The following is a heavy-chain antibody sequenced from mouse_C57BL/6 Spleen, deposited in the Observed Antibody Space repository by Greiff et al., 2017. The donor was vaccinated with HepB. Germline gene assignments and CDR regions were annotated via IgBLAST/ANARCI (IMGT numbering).Heavy chain of an antibody. CDR1: GYTFTSYW. V-gene: IGHV1-69*01. CDR3: PRVYGSSPFDY. J-gene: IGHJ2*01. Sequence: QVQLQQPGAELVMPGASVKLSCKASGYTFTSYWMHWVKQRPGQGLEWIGEIDPSDSYTKYNQKFKGKSTLTVDKSSSTAYMQLISLTSEDSAVYYCPRVYGSSPFDYWGQGTTLTVSS. CDR2: IDPSDSYT. D-gene: IGHD1-1*01.